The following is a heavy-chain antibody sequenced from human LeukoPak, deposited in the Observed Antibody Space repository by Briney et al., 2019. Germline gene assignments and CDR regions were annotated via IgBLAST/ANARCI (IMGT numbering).Heavy chain of an antibody. J-gene: IGHJ6*03. V-gene: IGHV1-2*02. CDR1: GYILTGYY. CDR2: INPNSGDT. CDR3: ARAAYYHMDV. Sequence: GASVKVSCKASGYILTGYYIHWLRQAPGQGLEWMGWINPNSGDTNYAQKFQGRVTMTRDTSISTAYMELSRLRSDDTAVYFCARAAYYHMDVWGKGTTVTISS.